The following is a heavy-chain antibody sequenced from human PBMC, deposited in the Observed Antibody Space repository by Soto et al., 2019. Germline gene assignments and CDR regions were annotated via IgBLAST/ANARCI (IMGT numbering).Heavy chain of an antibody. D-gene: IGHD3-10*01. CDR3: ARDRDYYYGMDV. Sequence: EVQVVESGGGLVQPGGSLRLSCAASGIIVSSNYMNWVRQAPGKGLEWVSVIYSGGSTYYADSVKGRFTISRDISKNTLYLQMNSLRAEDTAVYYCARDRDYYYGMDVWGQGTTVTVSS. J-gene: IGHJ6*02. CDR2: IYSGGST. CDR1: GIIVSSNY. V-gene: IGHV3-66*01.